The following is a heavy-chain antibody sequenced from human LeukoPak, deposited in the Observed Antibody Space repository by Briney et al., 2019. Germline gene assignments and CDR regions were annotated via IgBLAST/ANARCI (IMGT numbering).Heavy chain of an antibody. Sequence: GGSLRRPCAASGFTFSTYAMNWVRQAPGKGLEWVSYITNNGSTIYYADSVKGRSTISRDKAENSLYLQMNSLRAEDTAVYYCARGYYYYGSGSYYNTFDYWGQGTLVTVSS. J-gene: IGHJ4*02. D-gene: IGHD3-10*01. V-gene: IGHV3-48*03. CDR3: ARGYYYYGSGSYYNTFDY. CDR2: ITNNGSTI. CDR1: GFTFSTYA.